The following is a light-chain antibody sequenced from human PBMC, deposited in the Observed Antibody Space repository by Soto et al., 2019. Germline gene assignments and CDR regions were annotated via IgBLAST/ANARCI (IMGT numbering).Light chain of an antibody. Sequence: QMSKSPSTLSASVGDRVTITCRASQSISSWLAWYQQKPGKAPKLLIYKASSLESGVPSRFSGSGSGTEFTLTISSLQPDDFATYYCQQYNSVSLLTFGGGTKVDIK. CDR1: QSISSW. J-gene: IGKJ4*01. V-gene: IGKV1-5*03. CDR2: KAS. CDR3: QQYNSVSLLT.